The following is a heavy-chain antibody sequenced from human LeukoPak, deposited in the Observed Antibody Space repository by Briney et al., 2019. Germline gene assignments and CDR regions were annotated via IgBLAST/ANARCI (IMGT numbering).Heavy chain of an antibody. J-gene: IGHJ4*02. CDR3: ATSRRDGYNSPYFDY. V-gene: IGHV3-30*04. D-gene: IGHD5-24*01. CDR2: ISYDGSNK. Sequence: GGSLRLSCAASGFAFSSYAMHWVRQAPGKGLEWVAVISYDGSNKYYADSVKGRFTISRDNSKNTLYLQMNSLRAEDTAVYYCATSRRDGYNSPYFDYWGQGTLVTVSS. CDR1: GFAFSSYA.